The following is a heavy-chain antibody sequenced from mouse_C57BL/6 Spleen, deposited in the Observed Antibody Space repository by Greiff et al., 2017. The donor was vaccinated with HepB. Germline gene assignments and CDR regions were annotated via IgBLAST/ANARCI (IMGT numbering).Heavy chain of an antibody. J-gene: IGHJ2*01. V-gene: IGHV1-62-2*01. D-gene: IGHD2-3*01. Sequence: QVQLKQSGAELVKPGASVKLSCKASGYTFTEYTIHWVKQRSGQGLEWIGWFYPGSGSIKYNEKFKDKATLTADKSSSTAYMELSRLTSEDSAVYLWARNEKIYDGYFDYWGQSTNLTVSS. CDR2: FYPGSGSI. CDR1: GYTFTEYT. CDR3: ARNEKIYDGYFDY.